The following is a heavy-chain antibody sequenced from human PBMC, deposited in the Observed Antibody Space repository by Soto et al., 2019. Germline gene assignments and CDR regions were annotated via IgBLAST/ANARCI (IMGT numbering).Heavy chain of an antibody. Sequence: GGSLRLSCAASGFTFSSYSMNWVRQAPGKGLEWVSYISSSSSTIYYADSVKGRFTISRDNAKNSLYLQMNTLRAEDTAVYYCALASPGTPFDYWGQGTLVTVSS. J-gene: IGHJ4*02. CDR1: GFTFSSYS. D-gene: IGHD6-13*01. CDR2: ISSSSSTI. CDR3: ALASPGTPFDY. V-gene: IGHV3-48*01.